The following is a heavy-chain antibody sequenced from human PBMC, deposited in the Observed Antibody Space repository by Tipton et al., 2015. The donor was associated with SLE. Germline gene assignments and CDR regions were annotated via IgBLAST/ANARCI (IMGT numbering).Heavy chain of an antibody. CDR1: GFTFSNYE. D-gene: IGHD3-9*01. CDR3: ARDQGAVTPKPLYFDL. V-gene: IGHV3-48*03. J-gene: IGHJ4*02. CDR2: ISNGGYNI. Sequence: SLRLSCVASGFTFSNYEMNWVRQAPGKGLEWISYISNGGYNIYYADSVKGRFTIPRDNANNSLFLHMNSLTADDTAVYYCARDQGAVTPKPLYFDLWGQGTLVTVSS.